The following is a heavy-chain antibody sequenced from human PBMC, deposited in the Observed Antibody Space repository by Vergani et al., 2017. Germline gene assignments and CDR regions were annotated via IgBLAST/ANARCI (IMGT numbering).Heavy chain of an antibody. V-gene: IGHV4-31*03. CDR2: LYYSGST. CDR3: ARDGVGYQLLYRYYYYYGMDV. J-gene: IGHJ6*02. Sequence: QVQLQESGPGLVKPSQTLSLTCTVSGGSISSGGYYWSWIRQHPGKGLEWIGYLYYSGSTYYNPSLKSRVTISVDTSKNQFSLKLSAVTAADTAVYYCARDGVGYQLLYRYYYYYGMDVWGQGTTVTVSS. D-gene: IGHD2-2*02. CDR1: GGSISSGGYY.